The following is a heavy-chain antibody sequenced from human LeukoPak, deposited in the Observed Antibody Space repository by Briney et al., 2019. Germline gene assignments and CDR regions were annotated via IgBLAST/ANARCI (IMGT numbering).Heavy chain of an antibody. CDR3: ARGRGYDYVWGSYRYLRSVALFDP. V-gene: IGHV4-39*07. CDR2: IFYSGST. J-gene: IGHJ5*02. Sequence: SETLSLTCTVSGGSISSSSYYWGWIRQPPGKGLEWIGTIFYSGSTYYNPSLKSRVTISVDTSKNQFSLKLSSVTAADTAVYYCARGRGYDYVWGSYRYLRSVALFDPWGQGTLVTVSS. D-gene: IGHD3-16*02. CDR1: GGSISSSSYY.